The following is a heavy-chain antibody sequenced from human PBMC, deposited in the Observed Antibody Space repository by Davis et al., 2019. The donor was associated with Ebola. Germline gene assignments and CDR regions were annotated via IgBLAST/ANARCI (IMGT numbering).Heavy chain of an antibody. V-gene: IGHV4-59*03. CDR3: SERGSSV. D-gene: IGHD3-10*01. J-gene: IGHJ4*02. CDR1: GVSISRHY. Sequence: PSETLSLTCTVSGVSISRHYCSWIRQTPGKRLEWIGSIYYPGNAYYNSSLASRATISVDTSKNQFFLKLTSVTDADTAMYYCSERGSSVWGQGTLVTVSS. CDR2: IYYPGNA.